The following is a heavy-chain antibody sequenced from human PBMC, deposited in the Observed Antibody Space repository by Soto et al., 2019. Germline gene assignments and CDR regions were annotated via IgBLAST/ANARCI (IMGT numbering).Heavy chain of an antibody. CDR3: ARELVDIVVVPAAIYFDY. D-gene: IGHD2-2*02. CDR1: GYTFTGYY. J-gene: IGHJ4*02. CDR2: INPNSGGT. V-gene: IGHV1-2*04. Sequence: ASVKVSCKASGYTFTGYYMHWVRQAPGQGLEWMGWINPNSGGTNYAQKFQGWVTMTRDTSISTAYMELSRLRSDDTAVYYFARELVDIVVVPAAIYFDYWGQGTLVTVSS.